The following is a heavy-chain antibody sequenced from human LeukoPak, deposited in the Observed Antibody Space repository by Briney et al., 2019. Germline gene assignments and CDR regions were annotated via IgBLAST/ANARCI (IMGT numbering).Heavy chain of an antibody. CDR3: ARRDSSGVVPRWDY. D-gene: IGHD6-25*01. V-gene: IGHV4-39*01. Sequence: PSETLSLTCTVSGGSISNSIYYWGWIRQPPGKGLEWIGSIYYSGNTYYNPSLKSRVTISVDTSKNQFSLKLSSVTAADTAVYYCARRDSSGVVPRWDYWGQGTLVTVSS. CDR2: IYYSGNT. J-gene: IGHJ4*02. CDR1: GGSISNSIYY.